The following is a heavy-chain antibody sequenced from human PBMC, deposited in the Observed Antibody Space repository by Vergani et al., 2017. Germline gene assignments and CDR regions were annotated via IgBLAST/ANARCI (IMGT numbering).Heavy chain of an antibody. Sequence: EVQLVESGGGLVKPGGSLRLSCAASGFTFSSYSMNWVRQAPGKGLEWVSTITYNGGRTYYADSVTGRFTISRDNSKNTLFLQLKTLRAEDTAVYYCVRDVRVSRTWGQGTLVAVSS. CDR2: ITYNGGRT. V-gene: IGHV3-21*01. CDR3: VRDVRVSRT. J-gene: IGHJ3*01. CDR1: GFTFSSYS.